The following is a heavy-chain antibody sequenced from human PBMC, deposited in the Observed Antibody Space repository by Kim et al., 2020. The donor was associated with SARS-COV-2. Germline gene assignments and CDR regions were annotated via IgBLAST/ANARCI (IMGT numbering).Heavy chain of an antibody. D-gene: IGHD3-10*01. CDR1: GYTFTSYY. CDR3: ARGIYCSGSYYYYGMDV. CDR2: INPSGGST. Sequence: ASVKVSCKASGYTFTSYYMHWVRQAPGQGLEWMGIINPSGGSTSYAQKFQGRVTMTRDTSTSTVYMELSSLRSEDTAVYYCARGIYCSGSYYYYGMDVWGQGTTVTVSS. J-gene: IGHJ6*02. V-gene: IGHV1-46*01.